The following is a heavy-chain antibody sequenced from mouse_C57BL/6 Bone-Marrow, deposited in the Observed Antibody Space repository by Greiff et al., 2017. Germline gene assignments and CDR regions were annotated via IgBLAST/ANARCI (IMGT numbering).Heavy chain of an antibody. J-gene: IGHJ4*01. Sequence: VKLQQPGAELVRPGSSVKLSCKASGYTFTSYWMHWVKQRPIQGLEWIGNIDPSDSETHYNQKFKDKATLTVDKSSSTAYMQLSSLTSEDSAVYYWARSKGDYAMDYWGQGTSVTVSS. V-gene: IGHV1-52*01. CDR3: ARSKGDYAMDY. CDR1: GYTFTSYW. D-gene: IGHD1-3*01. CDR2: IDPSDSET.